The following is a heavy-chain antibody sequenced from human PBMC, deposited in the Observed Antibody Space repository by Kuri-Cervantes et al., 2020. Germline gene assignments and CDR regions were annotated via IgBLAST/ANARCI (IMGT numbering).Heavy chain of an antibody. D-gene: IGHD6-19*01. CDR3: ARGIIAVTGDDAFDV. Sequence: GESLKISCVASGFTFSSYSMNWVRQAPGKGLEWVSYISGSSSTIYYTDSVKGRFTISRDNAKKSLYLQTNSLRAEDTAVYYCARGIIAVTGDDAFDVWGQGTMVTVSS. J-gene: IGHJ3*01. V-gene: IGHV3-48*01. CDR2: ISGSSSTI. CDR1: GFTFSSYS.